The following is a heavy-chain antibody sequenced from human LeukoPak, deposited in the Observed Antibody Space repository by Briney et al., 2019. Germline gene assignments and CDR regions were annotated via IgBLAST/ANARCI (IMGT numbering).Heavy chain of an antibody. CDR2: IKQDGGEK. CDR1: GFTFNSYW. J-gene: IGHJ4*02. D-gene: IGHD3-10*01. CDR3: AATDYYGSGSDRTYYFDH. V-gene: IGHV3-7*01. Sequence: PGGSLRLSCAASGFTFNSYWMSWVRQALGKGLEWVANIKQDGGEKYCVDSVKGRFTISRDNAKNSRYLQMNSLRAEDTAVYYCAATDYYGSGSDRTYYFDHWGQGTLVTVSS.